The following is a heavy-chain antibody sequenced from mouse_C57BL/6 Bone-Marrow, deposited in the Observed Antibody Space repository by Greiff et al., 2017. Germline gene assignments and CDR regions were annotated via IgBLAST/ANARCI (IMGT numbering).Heavy chain of an antibody. J-gene: IGHJ3*01. CDR2: IDPSDSET. Sequence: QVQLQQPGAELVRPGSSVKLSCKASGYTFTSYWMHWVKQRPIQGLEWIGNIDPSDSETHSNQKFTDKATLTVDKSSSTAYMQLSSLTSEDSAVYYGARGGVGNYVFAYWGQGTLVTVSA. CDR3: ARGGVGNYVFAY. CDR1: GYTFTSYW. V-gene: IGHV1-52*01. D-gene: IGHD2-1*01.